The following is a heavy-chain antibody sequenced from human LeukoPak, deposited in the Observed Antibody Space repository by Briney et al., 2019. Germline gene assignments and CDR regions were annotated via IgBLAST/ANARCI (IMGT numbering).Heavy chain of an antibody. D-gene: IGHD4-17*01. CDR1: GFTFSSYW. V-gene: IGHV3-7*01. J-gene: IGHJ4*02. CDR2: IKQDGSEK. Sequence: GGSLRLSCAASGFTFSSYWMSWVRQAPGKGLEWVANIKQDGSEKYYADSVKGRFTISRDNAKNSLYLQMNSLRVEDTAVFYCARVLSGDYEGYWGQGTLVTVSS. CDR3: ARVLSGDYEGY.